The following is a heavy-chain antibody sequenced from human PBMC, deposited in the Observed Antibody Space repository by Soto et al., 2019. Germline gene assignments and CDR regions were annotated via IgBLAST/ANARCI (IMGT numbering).Heavy chain of an antibody. CDR2: ISGSGTGT. D-gene: IGHD2-15*01. Sequence: GGSLRLSCAASGFTFTNYAMSWVRQAPGKGLEWVSSISGSGTGTYYADFVKGRFSISRDNSKNTLYLQINSLRAEDTAIYYCAKLTVVVVAATDYWGQGTLVTVSS. CDR3: AKLTVVVVAATDY. V-gene: IGHV3-23*01. J-gene: IGHJ4*02. CDR1: GFTFTNYA.